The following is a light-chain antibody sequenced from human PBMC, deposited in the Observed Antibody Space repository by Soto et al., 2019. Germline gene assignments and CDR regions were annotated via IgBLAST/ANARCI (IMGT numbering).Light chain of an antibody. V-gene: IGKV3-20*01. CDR1: QTVSSNF. J-gene: IGKJ3*01. Sequence: DIVLTQSPGALSSSPGETAFLSCRASQTVSSNFLAWYQQRPGQAPRLLIYDASSRATGVPDRFSGSGSGTDFTLTISRLEPEDFGVYYCQQYGDSPLTSGPGTKVDIK. CDR3: QQYGDSPLT. CDR2: DAS.